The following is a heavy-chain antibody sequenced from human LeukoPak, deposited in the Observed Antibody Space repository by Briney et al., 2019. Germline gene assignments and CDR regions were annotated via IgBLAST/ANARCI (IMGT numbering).Heavy chain of an antibody. CDR2: ISGSGGST. J-gene: IGHJ6*04. Sequence: GGSLRLSCAASGFTFSSYAMSWVRQAPGKGLEWVSAISGSGGSTYYADSVKGRFTISRDNSKNTLYLQMNSLRAEDTAVYYCARDADIVVVPAAMRDYYYGMDVWGKGTTVTVSS. CDR3: ARDADIVVVPAAMRDYYYGMDV. D-gene: IGHD2-2*01. CDR1: GFTFSSYA. V-gene: IGHV3-23*01.